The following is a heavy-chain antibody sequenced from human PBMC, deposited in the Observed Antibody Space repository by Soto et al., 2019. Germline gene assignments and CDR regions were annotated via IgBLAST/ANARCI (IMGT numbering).Heavy chain of an antibody. Sequence: ASVKVSCKASGYTFTNYGFSWVRQAPGQGLEWMGWISGYNGNTKYAEKFQGRVTMTTDTSTSTAHMELRSLRSDDTAVYYCARECKAHYYYYGMDVCGQVNAVTVSS. V-gene: IGHV1-18*01. J-gene: IGHJ6*02. D-gene: IGHD2-8*01. CDR3: ARECKAHYYYYGMDV. CDR1: GYTFTNYG. CDR2: ISGYNGNT.